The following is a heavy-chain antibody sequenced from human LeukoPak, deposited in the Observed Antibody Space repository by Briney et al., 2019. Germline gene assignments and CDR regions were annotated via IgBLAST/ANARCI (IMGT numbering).Heavy chain of an antibody. Sequence: WMGWMNPNSGNTGYAQKFQGRVTMTRNTSISTAYMELSSLRSEDTAVYYCARGEMATITDYWGQGTLVTVSS. D-gene: IGHD5-24*01. CDR3: ARGEMATITDY. J-gene: IGHJ4*02. V-gene: IGHV1-8*01. CDR2: MNPNSGNT.